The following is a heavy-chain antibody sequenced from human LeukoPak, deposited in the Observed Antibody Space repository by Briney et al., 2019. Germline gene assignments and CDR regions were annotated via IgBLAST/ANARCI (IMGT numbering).Heavy chain of an antibody. Sequence: GGSLRLSCAASGFTFSSYGMHWVRQAPGKGLEWAAVISYDGSNKYYADSVKGRFTISRDNSKNTLYLQMNSLRAEDTAVYYCAKDPVGGYSSSWWVYWGQGTLVTVSS. CDR1: GFTFSSYG. J-gene: IGHJ4*02. CDR2: ISYDGSNK. CDR3: AKDPVGGYSSSWWVY. D-gene: IGHD6-13*01. V-gene: IGHV3-30*18.